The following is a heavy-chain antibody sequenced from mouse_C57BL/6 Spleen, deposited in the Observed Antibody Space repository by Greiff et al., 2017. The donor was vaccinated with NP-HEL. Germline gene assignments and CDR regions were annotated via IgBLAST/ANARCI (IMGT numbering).Heavy chain of an antibody. CDR3: ARERDDYALGG. V-gene: IGHV1-22*01. CDR2: INPNNGGT. Sequence: EVKVVESGPELVKPGASVKMSCKASGYTFTDYNMHWVKQSHGKSLEWIGYINPNNGGTSYNQKFKGKATLTVNKSSSTAYMELRSLTSEDSAVYYCARERDDYALGGWGQGTTLTVSS. D-gene: IGHD2-4*01. CDR1: GYTFTDYN. J-gene: IGHJ2*01.